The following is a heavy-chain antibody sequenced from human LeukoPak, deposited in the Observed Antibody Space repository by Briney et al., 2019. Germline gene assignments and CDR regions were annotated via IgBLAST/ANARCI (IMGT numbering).Heavy chain of an antibody. J-gene: IGHJ6*03. Sequence: GGSLRLSRADSGFTVSANYMNWVRQAPGKGLEWVSVIYTSSNTYYADSVEGRFTISRDNSKNTLYLQMNGLRAEDTAVYYCARARPADYMDVWGKGTTVTVSS. CDR3: ARARPADYMDV. D-gene: IGHD6-6*01. CDR2: IYTSSNT. CDR1: GFTVSANY. V-gene: IGHV3-53*01.